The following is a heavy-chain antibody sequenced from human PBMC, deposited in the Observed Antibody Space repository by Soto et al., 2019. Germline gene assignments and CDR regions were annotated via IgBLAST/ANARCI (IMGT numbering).Heavy chain of an antibody. D-gene: IGHD3-10*01. J-gene: IGHJ4*02. V-gene: IGHV3-23*01. CDR1: GFTFSNYA. CDR3: AKGLLRGARAYTLDYFDY. CDR2: ISVGGGST. Sequence: EVQLLESGGGLVQPGGSLRLSCAASGFTFSNYAMNWVRQAPGEGLEWVSSISVGGGSTYYADSVKGRFTISRDNSKNTLYLQMNSLRVEDTAVYYCAKGLLRGARAYTLDYFDYWGQGTLVTVSS.